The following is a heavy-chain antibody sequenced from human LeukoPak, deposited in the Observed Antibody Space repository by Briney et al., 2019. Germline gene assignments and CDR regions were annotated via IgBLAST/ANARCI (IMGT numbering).Heavy chain of an antibody. J-gene: IGHJ4*02. Sequence: GASVKVSCKASGYTFTNYALHWVRQAPGQRLEWMGWINAGDGNIKYSQAFQGRVTITRDTSASTAYMDLSSLRSEDVAVYYCARDVSVATYYFDYWGQGTLVTVSS. V-gene: IGHV1-3*03. CDR1: GYTFTNYA. CDR2: INAGDGNI. CDR3: ARDVSVATYYFDY. D-gene: IGHD5-12*01.